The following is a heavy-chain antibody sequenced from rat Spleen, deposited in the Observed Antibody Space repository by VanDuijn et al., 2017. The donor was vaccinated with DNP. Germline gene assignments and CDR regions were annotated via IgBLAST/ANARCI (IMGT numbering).Heavy chain of an antibody. Sequence: EVQLVESGGGLVQPGNSLKLSCVASGFTFSKYGMAWVRQAPTKGLEWVASISTSGEYTHYGDSVKGRFSISRDNAKDTQYLQMDSLRPEDTATYYCATGVYGGYEDWFANWGQGTLVTVSS. D-gene: IGHD1-11*01. CDR3: ATGVYGGYEDWFAN. CDR2: ISTSGEYT. CDR1: GFTFSKYG. V-gene: IGHV5S13*01. J-gene: IGHJ3*01.